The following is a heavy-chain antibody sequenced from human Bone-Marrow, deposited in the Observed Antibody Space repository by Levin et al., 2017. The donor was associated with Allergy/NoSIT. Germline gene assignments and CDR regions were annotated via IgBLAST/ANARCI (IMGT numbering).Heavy chain of an antibody. V-gene: IGHV3-9*01. J-gene: IGHJ4*02. Sequence: SCAASGFTFDDYAMHWVRQIPGKGLEWVSGITWNSAKIAYGDSFKGRFTISRDNAKNSLDLQLNSLRPEDTALYYCAKDIASGYFLAFDYWGQGAQVTVSS. D-gene: IGHD5-12*01. CDR2: ITWNSAKI. CDR3: AKDIASGYFLAFDY. CDR1: GFTFDDYA.